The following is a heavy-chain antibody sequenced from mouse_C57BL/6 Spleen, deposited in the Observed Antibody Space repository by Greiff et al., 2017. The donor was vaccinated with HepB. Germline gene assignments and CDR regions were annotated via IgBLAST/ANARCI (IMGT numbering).Heavy chain of an antibody. D-gene: IGHD1-2*01. CDR3: ARDKDNGLYWYFDV. Sequence: EVKLMESGPGLVKPSQSLSLTCSVTGYSITSGYYWNWIRQFPGNKLEWMGYISYDGSNNYNPSLKNRISITRDTSKNQFFLKLNSVTTEDTATYYCARDKDNGLYWYFDVWGTGTTVTVSS. CDR2: ISYDGSN. V-gene: IGHV3-6*01. J-gene: IGHJ1*03. CDR1: GYSITSGYY.